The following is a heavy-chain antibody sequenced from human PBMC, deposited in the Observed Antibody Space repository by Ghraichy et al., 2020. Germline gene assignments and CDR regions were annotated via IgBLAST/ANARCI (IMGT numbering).Heavy chain of an antibody. V-gene: IGHV3-21*01. CDR3: ARGDGAGTTDYFDY. J-gene: IGHJ4*02. CDR2: ITSSSSYI. D-gene: IGHD1-7*01. Sequence: GGSLRLSCAASGFTFRSYSMNWVRQAPGKGLEWVSSITSSSSYIDYADSVKGRFTISRDNAKNSLYLQMNSLRAEDTAVYYCARGDGAGTTDYFDYWGRGTLVTVSS. CDR1: GFTFRSYS.